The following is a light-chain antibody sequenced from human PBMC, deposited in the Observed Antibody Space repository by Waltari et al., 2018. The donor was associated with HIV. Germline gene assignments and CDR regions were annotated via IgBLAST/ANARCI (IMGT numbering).Light chain of an antibody. CDR3: QSADSSGPYRV. Sequence: SNEPTKPPSVAVSPGQTARSTCPGDAWPKHYDCWYQQKPGQAPVVVIYKDSERPSGIPERFSGSSSGTTVTLTISGVQAEDEADYYCQSADSSGPYRVFGGGTKLTVL. J-gene: IGLJ3*02. CDR2: KDS. CDR1: AWPKHY. V-gene: IGLV3-25*03.